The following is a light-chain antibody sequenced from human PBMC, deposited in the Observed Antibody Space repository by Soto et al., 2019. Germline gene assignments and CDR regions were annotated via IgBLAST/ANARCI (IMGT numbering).Light chain of an antibody. V-gene: IGKV3-20*01. CDR3: QQYGSSPPYT. Sequence: EVVLTQSPGTLSLSPGERATLSCRASQTVSNNYLAWYQLRPGQAPRLLIFGSSDRAAGVPVRFSGSGSGTDFTFTISRLEPGDGAVYYCQQYGSSPPYTCGQGTKLEIK. CDR2: GSS. CDR1: QTVSNNY. J-gene: IGKJ2*01.